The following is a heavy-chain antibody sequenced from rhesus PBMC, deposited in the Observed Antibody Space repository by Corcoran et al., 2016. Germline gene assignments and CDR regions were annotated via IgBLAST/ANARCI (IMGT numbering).Heavy chain of an antibody. Sequence: QVQLQESGPGLVKPSETLSLTCAVSGGSISSNYWSWIRQPPGKGLEWIGRVYGRRGSTDYNPSLQSRVTISTDTCKNQFSLKLNSLTAADTAVYYCARNGGKTGDAFDFWGQGFGVTVSS. J-gene: IGHJ3*01. CDR1: GGSISSNY. D-gene: IGHD1-32*01. CDR2: VYGRRGST. V-gene: IGHV4-160*01. CDR3: ARNGGKTGDAFDF.